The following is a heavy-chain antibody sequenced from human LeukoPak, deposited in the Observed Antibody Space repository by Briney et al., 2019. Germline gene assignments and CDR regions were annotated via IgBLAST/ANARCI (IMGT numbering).Heavy chain of an antibody. D-gene: IGHD6-13*01. Sequence: GGSLRLSCAASGFTFSSYAMSWVRQAPGKGLEWVSAISGSGGSTYYADSVKGRFTVSRDNSKNTLYLQMNSLRAEDTAVYYCAKEEGLYSNSPMGGYWGQGTLVTVSS. CDR3: AKEEGLYSNSPMGGY. CDR1: GFTFSSYA. CDR2: ISGSGGST. J-gene: IGHJ4*02. V-gene: IGHV3-23*01.